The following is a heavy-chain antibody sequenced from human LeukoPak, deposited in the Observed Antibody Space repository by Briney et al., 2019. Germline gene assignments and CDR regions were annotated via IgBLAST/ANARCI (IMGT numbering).Heavy chain of an antibody. D-gene: IGHD3-22*01. CDR2: ISSSGSTI. Sequence: GGSLRLSCAASGFTFSDYYMSWIRQAPGKGLEWVSYISSSGSTIYYADSVKGRFTISRDNAKNSLYLQMNSLRAEDTAVYYCAGAPYYYDSSGYSDYGGKETLVTVSS. V-gene: IGHV3-11*01. J-gene: IGHJ4*02. CDR3: AGAPYYYDSSGYSDY. CDR1: GFTFSDYY.